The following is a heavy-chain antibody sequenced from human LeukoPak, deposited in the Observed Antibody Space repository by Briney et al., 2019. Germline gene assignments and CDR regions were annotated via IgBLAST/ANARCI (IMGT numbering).Heavy chain of an antibody. CDR1: GFTFDDYA. CDR3: AKDIGAVAGYAFDV. V-gene: IGHV3-9*01. J-gene: IGHJ3*01. Sequence: GGSLRLSCAASGFTFDDYAMHWVRQAPGKGLEWVSGISWNSGSIGYADSVKGRFTISRDNAKNSLYLQMNSLRAEDTALYYCAKDIGAVAGYAFDVWGQGTMVTVSS. D-gene: IGHD6-19*01. CDR2: ISWNSGSI.